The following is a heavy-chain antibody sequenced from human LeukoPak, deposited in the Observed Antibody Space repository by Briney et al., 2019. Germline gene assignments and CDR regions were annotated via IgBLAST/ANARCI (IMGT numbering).Heavy chain of an antibody. CDR1: GYSFTSYW. D-gene: IGHD6-13*01. CDR3: ARLAAAGKVNYYYYYMDV. CDR2: IYPGDSDT. J-gene: IGHJ6*03. V-gene: IGHV5-51*01. Sequence: GESLKISCKGSGYSFTSYWIGWVRPMPGKGLEWMGIIYPGDSDTRYSPSFQGQVTISADKSISTAYLQWSSLKASDTAMFYCARLAAAGKVNYYYYYMDVWGKGTTVTVSS.